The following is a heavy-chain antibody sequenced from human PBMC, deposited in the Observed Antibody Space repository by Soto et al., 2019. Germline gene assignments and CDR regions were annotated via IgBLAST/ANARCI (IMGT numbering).Heavy chain of an antibody. CDR1: GFNFNTHW. D-gene: IGHD1-26*01. J-gene: IGHJ6*02. CDR2: INQDETKK. CDR3: ARGEHSTSSYYYYYDVAV. Sequence: EVQLVESGGGLVQPGGSLRLSCRTSGFNFNTHWMSWVRQAPGKGLEWVANINQDETKKYYVDSVEGRFTVSRDNAKTSVDLQMNSLRAEDAAVYYCARGEHSTSSYYYYYDVAVWGQGTTATVSS. V-gene: IGHV3-7*05.